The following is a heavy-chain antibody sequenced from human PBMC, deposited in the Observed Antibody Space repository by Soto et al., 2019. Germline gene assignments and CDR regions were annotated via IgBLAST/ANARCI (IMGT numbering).Heavy chain of an antibody. Sequence: QVQLVQSGAEVKKPGASVKVSCTASGYTFTSYYMHWVRQAPGQGLEWMGIINPSGDSTSYAQKFQGRVTMTRDTSTSTVYMELSSLRSEDTAVYYCASGYSGYDDFDYWGQGTLVTVSS. J-gene: IGHJ4*02. V-gene: IGHV1-46*01. CDR2: INPSGDST. CDR1: GYTFTSYY. D-gene: IGHD5-12*01. CDR3: ASGYSGYDDFDY.